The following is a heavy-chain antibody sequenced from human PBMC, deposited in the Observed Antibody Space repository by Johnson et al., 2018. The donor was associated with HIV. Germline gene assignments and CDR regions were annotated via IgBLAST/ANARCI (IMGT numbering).Heavy chain of an antibody. V-gene: IGHV3-30*18. CDR2: ISYDGSNQ. Sequence: VESGGGVVQPGGSLRVSCGASGFTFSSHDMHWVRQAPGKGLEWVAVISYDGSNQYCADSVKGRFTISRDNSNKTVYLQMNSLGPEDTAVYYCAKPPSMGADAFDIWGQGTMVTVSS. D-gene: IGHD3-16*01. CDR1: GFTFSSHD. J-gene: IGHJ3*02. CDR3: AKPPSMGADAFDI.